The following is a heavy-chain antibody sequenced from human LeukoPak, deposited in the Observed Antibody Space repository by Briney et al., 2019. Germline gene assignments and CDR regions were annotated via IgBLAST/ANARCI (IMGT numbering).Heavy chain of an antibody. V-gene: IGHV1-46*01. D-gene: IGHD3-10*01. CDR2: INPTGGST. Sequence: GASVKVSCKASGYTFTSYYMHWVRQAPGQGLEWMGIINPTGGSTTYAQKFQGRVTMTRDTSTSTVSMELSSLRSEDTAVYYCARGGFYGSGSYTFDPWGQGTLVTVSS. CDR3: ARGGFYGSGSYTFDP. CDR1: GYTFTSYY. J-gene: IGHJ5*02.